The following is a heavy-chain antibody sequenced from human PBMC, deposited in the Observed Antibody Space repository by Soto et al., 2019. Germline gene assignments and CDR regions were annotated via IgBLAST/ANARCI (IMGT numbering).Heavy chain of an antibody. CDR2: INPNSGGT. CDR1: GYTFTGYY. J-gene: IGHJ6*02. V-gene: IGHV1-2*02. D-gene: IGHD5-12*01. CDR3: ARAVGYKPYYCMDV. Sequence: ASVKVSFKASGYTFTGYYMHWVRQAPGQGLECMGWINPNSGGTNYAQKFQGRVTMTRDTSISTAYMELSRLRSDDTAVYYCARAVGYKPYYCMDVWVQGTTVTVS.